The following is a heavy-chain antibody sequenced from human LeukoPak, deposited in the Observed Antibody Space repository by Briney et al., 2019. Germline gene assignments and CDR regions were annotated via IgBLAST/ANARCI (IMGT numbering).Heavy chain of an antibody. CDR2: INHSGST. D-gene: IGHD2-2*01. V-gene: IGHV4-34*01. Sequence: SETLSLTCAVYGGSFSGYYWSWIRQPPGKGLERIGEINHSGSTNYNPSLKSRVTISVDTSKNQFSLKLSSVTAADTAVYYCARGRVVPAARVWFDPWGQGTLVTVSS. CDR1: GGSFSGYY. CDR3: ARGRVVPAARVWFDP. J-gene: IGHJ5*02.